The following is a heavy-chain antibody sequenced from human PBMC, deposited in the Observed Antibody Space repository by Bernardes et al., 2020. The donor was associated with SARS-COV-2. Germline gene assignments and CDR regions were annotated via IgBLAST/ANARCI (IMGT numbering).Heavy chain of an antibody. CDR2: IKQDGSRK. D-gene: IGHD3-10*01. Sequence: GGSLRLSCATSGFPFSHYWMSWVRQAPGKGLEWVANIKQDGSRKYYVDSVKGRFTISRDHAKNSLDLLMNSLTDEETADYYCARGGLNGGFGDPFPPLFDYWGQGTLVTVSS. V-gene: IGHV3-7*01. CDR3: ARGGLNGGFGDPFPPLFDY. J-gene: IGHJ4*02. CDR1: GFPFSHYW.